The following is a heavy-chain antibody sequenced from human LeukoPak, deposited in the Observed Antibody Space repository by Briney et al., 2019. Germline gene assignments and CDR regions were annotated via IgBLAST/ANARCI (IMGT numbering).Heavy chain of an antibody. J-gene: IGHJ3*02. CDR3: ARVDWGSCGLDI. CDR2: TSTSRSTI. CDR1: GLTFSSYS. V-gene: IGHV3-48*02. Sequence: GGSLRLSCAASGLTFSSYSMSWDPQAPGNGLDWGSYTSTSRSTIYYADSVKGRFTFSRDNAKNSLYLQMNSLRDDDTAVYYCARVDWGSCGLDIWGQGTMVTVSS. D-gene: IGHD7-27*01.